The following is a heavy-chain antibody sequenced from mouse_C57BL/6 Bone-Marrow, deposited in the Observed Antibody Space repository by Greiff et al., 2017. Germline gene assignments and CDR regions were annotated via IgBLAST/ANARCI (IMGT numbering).Heavy chain of an antibody. D-gene: IGHD1-1*01. CDR3: ARAGYYGVVRDN. CDR1: GYTFTSYG. V-gene: IGHV1-81*01. Sequence: VQLQQSGAELARPGASVKMSCKASGYTFTSYGMSWVKQRTGQGLEWIGEIYPRSGNTYYNEKFKGKATLTADKSSSTADMELRSLTSEDSAVYFDARAGYYGVVRDNGGRGNALTVTA. J-gene: IGHJ2*01. CDR2: IYPRSGNT.